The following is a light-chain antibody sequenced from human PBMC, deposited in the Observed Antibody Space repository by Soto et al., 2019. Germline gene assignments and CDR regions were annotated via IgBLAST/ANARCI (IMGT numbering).Light chain of an antibody. J-gene: IGLJ2*01. Sequence: QSALTQPASVSGSPGQSITISCTGTSSDVGSHNFVSWYQQHPGKAPELMIYEVSKRPSGVSNRYSGSKSGNPASLTIFGLQAEDEADYYCYSYVGSISFGGGTKLTVL. CDR3: YSYVGSIS. CDR1: SSDVGSHNF. CDR2: EVS. V-gene: IGLV2-23*02.